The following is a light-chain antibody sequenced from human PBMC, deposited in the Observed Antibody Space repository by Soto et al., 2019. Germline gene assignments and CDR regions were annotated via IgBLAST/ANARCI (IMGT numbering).Light chain of an antibody. Sequence: QSALTQPGSVSGSPGQSITISCTGTSSDVGGYNYVSWYQHHPGKAPKLLIYEVHKRPSEVSNRFSGSKSGNTASLTISGLQPEDEADYYCNSYTSRYTFVLGTGTKVTVL. CDR1: SSDVGGYNY. J-gene: IGLJ1*01. CDR2: EVH. CDR3: NSYTSRYTFV. V-gene: IGLV2-14*01.